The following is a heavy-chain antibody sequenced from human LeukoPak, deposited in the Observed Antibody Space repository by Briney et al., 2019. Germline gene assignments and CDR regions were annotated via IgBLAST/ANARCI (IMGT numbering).Heavy chain of an antibody. J-gene: IGHJ2*01. CDR2: ISSSGSTI. CDR3: ATSNYYDSSGYSWPHWYFDL. V-gene: IGHV3-48*04. Sequence: GGSLRLSCAASGFTFSSSWMNWVRQAPGKGLEWVSYISSSGSTIYYADSVKGRFTISRDNAKNSLYLQMNSLRAEDTAVYYCATSNYYDSSGYSWPHWYFDLWGRGTLVTVSS. D-gene: IGHD3-22*01. CDR1: GFTFSSSW.